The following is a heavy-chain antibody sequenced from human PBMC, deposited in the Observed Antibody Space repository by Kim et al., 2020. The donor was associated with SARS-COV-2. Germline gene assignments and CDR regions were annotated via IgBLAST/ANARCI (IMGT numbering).Heavy chain of an antibody. D-gene: IGHD5-12*01. CDR3: AKDLAATIRMTNGMDV. Sequence: GGSLRLSCAVSGFTLDDYAMHWVRQAPGKGLEWVSGISWNSGNIDYADSVKGRFTISRDNAKNSLYLQMNSLRAEDTALYYCAKDLAATIRMTNGMDVWGQGTTVTVSS. J-gene: IGHJ6*02. CDR1: GFTLDDYA. V-gene: IGHV3-9*01. CDR2: ISWNSGNI.